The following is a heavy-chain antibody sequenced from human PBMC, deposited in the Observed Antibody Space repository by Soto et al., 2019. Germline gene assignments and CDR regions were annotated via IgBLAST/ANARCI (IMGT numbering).Heavy chain of an antibody. Sequence: SETLSLTCTVSGGSISSSSYYWGWIRQPPGKGLEWIGSIYYSGSTYYNPSLKSRVTISVDTSKNQFSLKLSSVTAADTAVYYCASLVCSGGSCSDYYCYYMDVWGKGTTVTVSS. CDR2: IYYSGST. J-gene: IGHJ6*03. CDR3: ASLVCSGGSCSDYYCYYMDV. D-gene: IGHD2-15*01. CDR1: GGSISSSSYY. V-gene: IGHV4-39*01.